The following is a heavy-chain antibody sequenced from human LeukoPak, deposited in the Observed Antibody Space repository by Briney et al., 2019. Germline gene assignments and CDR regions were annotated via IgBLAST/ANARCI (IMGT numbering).Heavy chain of an antibody. CDR3: ARVAGDFWSGPSPYWYFDL. CDR1: GFSFTNHA. CDR2: VSYDGTNK. Sequence: PGRSLRLSCAASGFSFTNHAMHWVRQAPGKGLEWMALVSYDGTNKFYTDSVMGRFTVSRDNSKNMLYLQMSSLRTEDTGVYYCARVAGDFWSGPSPYWYFDLWGRGTLVTVSS. V-gene: IGHV3-30-3*01. D-gene: IGHD3-3*01. J-gene: IGHJ2*01.